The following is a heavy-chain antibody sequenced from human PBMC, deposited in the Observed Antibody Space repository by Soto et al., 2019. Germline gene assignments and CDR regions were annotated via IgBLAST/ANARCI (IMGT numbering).Heavy chain of an antibody. V-gene: IGHV3-21*01. CDR1: GFTFSSYS. J-gene: IGHJ6*02. CDR2: ISSSSSYI. Sequence: GGSLRLSCAASGFTFSSYSMNWVRQAPGKGLEWVSSISSSSSYIYYADSVKGRFTISRDNAKNSLYLQMNSLRAEDTAVYYCARGGDSSSSFYYYYGMDVWGQGTTVTVS. CDR3: ARGGDSSSSFYYYYGMDV. D-gene: IGHD6-6*01.